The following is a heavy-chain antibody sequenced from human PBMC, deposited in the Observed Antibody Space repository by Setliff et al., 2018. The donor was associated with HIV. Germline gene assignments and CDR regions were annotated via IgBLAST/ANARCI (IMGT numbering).Heavy chain of an antibody. D-gene: IGHD2-2*01. Sequence: SVKVSCKASGGTFGIYGISWARQAPGQGLEWMGGTIPMFGTANYAQKFQGRVTITTDESTNTGYMELSSLRSEDTAVYYCARESACSSTSCPKVLDYWGQGTLVTVSS. CDR3: ARESACSSTSCPKVLDY. CDR2: TIPMFGTA. J-gene: IGHJ4*02. CDR1: GGTFGIYG. V-gene: IGHV1-69*05.